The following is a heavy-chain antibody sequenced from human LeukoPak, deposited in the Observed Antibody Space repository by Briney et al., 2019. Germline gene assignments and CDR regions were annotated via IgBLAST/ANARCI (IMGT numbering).Heavy chain of an antibody. J-gene: IGHJ4*02. CDR3: AREGRGLDCGGDCYSGYYFDY. V-gene: IGHV4-34*01. Sequence: PSETLSLTCAVYGGSFSSYYWSWIRQSPGKGLEWIGKINHSGSTNYNPSLQSRVTISVDTSKNQFSLKLNSVTGAATAVYYCAREGRGLDCGGDCYSGYYFDYWGQGTLVTVSS. CDR2: INHSGST. D-gene: IGHD2-21*02. CDR1: GGSFSSYY.